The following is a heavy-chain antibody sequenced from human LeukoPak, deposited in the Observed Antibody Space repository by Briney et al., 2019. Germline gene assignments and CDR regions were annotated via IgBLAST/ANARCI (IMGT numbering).Heavy chain of an antibody. CDR2: FDPEDGET. J-gene: IGHJ4*02. CDR3: ARDRTRPPYYYDNSGYYPLDY. Sequence: ASVKVSCKVSGYTLTELSMHWVRQAPGKGLEWMGGFDPEDGETIYAQKFQGRVTMTEDTSTDTAYMELSSLRSEDTAVYYCARDRTRPPYYYDNSGYYPLDYWGQGTLVTVSS. D-gene: IGHD3-22*01. V-gene: IGHV1-24*01. CDR1: GYTLTELS.